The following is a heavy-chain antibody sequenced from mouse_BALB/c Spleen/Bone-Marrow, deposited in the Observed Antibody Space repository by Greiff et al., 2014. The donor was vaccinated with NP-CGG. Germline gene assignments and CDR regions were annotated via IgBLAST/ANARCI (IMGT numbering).Heavy chain of an antibody. J-gene: IGHJ4*01. V-gene: IGHV1S56*01. CDR1: GYTFTSYY. CDR2: IYPGNVNT. Sequence: QVQLKESGPELMKPGASVRISCKASGYTFTSYYIHWVKQRPGQGLEWIGWIYPGNVNTKYNEKFKGKATLTADKSSSTAYMQLSSLTSEDSAVYFRARDTMDYWGQGTSVTVSS. CDR3: ARDTMDY.